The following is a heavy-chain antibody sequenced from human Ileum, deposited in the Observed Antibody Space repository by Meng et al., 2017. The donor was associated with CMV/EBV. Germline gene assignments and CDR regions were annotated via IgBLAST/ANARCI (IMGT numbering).Heavy chain of an antibody. Sequence: GESLKISCAASGFTFSNSWMHWVRQVPGKGLVWVSRLTRDGRTDYADSVKGRFTISRDNSKNTLYLQMNSLRAEDTAVYYCASPSGTTVTTDFDYWGQGTLVTVSS. CDR1: GFTFSNSW. D-gene: IGHD4-17*01. J-gene: IGHJ4*02. CDR3: ASPSGTTVTTDFDY. CDR2: LTRDGRT. V-gene: IGHV3-74*01.